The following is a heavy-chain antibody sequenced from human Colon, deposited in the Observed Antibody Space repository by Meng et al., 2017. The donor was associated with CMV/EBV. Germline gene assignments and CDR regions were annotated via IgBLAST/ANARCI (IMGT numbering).Heavy chain of an antibody. D-gene: IGHD4-17*01. V-gene: IGHV4-61*02. CDR2: IYTSGST. CDR1: GGSISIGSHY. J-gene: IGHJ4*02. Sequence: QVQLQESGPGLVKPSQTLSLPCTVSGGSISIGSHYWNWIRQPAGKGLEWIGRIYTSGSTDYNPSLRGRATISIDTSTNQFSLKVSSVTAADTAVYYCARGTDYGDYYSWGQGTLVTVSS. CDR3: ARGTDYGDYYS.